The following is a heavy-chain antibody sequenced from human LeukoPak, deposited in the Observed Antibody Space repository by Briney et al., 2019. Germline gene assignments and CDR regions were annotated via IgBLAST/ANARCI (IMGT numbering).Heavy chain of an antibody. D-gene: IGHD1-26*01. J-gene: IGHJ5*02. V-gene: IGHV1-69*13. CDR2: IIPIFGTA. Sequence: ASVKVSCKASGYTFTSYGVSWVRQAPGQGLEWMGGIIPIFGTAKYAQKFQGRVTITADESTSTAYMELSSLRSEDTAVYYCATGAWEGWFDPWGQGTLVTVSS. CDR1: GYTFTSYG. CDR3: ATGAWEGWFDP.